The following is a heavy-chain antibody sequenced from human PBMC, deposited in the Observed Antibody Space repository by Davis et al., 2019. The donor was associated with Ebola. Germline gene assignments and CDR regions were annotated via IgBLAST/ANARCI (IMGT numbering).Heavy chain of an antibody. J-gene: IGHJ4*02. Sequence: PSETLSLTCTVSGGSISSGDYYWSWIRQPPGKGLEWIGYIYYSGSTYYNPSLKSRVTISVDTSKNQFSLKLSSVTAADTAVYYCARDSPDWGYIDYWGQGTLVTVSS. CDR3: ARDSPDWGYIDY. D-gene: IGHD7-27*01. CDR1: GGSISSGDYY. V-gene: IGHV4-30-4*08. CDR2: IYYSGST.